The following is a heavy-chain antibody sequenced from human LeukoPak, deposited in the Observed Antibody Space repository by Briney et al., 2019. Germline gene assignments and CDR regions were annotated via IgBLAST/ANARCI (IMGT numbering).Heavy chain of an antibody. CDR2: IIPILGIA. V-gene: IGHV1-69*04. D-gene: IGHD5-18*01. CDR3: ARLETAMVPNDAFDI. CDR1: GGTFSSYA. Sequence: GASVKVSCKASGGTFSSYAISWVRQAPGQGLEWMGRIIPILGIATYAQKFQGRVTITADKSTSTAYMELSSLRSEDTAVYYCARLETAMVPNDAFDIWGQGTMVTVSS. J-gene: IGHJ3*02.